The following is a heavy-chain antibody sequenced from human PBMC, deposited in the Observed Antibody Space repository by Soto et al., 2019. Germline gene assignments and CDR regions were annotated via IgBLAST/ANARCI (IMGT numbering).Heavy chain of an antibody. CDR1: GGSISSGGYY. V-gene: IGHV4-31*03. CDR2: IYYSGST. CDR3: ARALRDRTTLPGARFDY. D-gene: IGHD2-2*01. Sequence: QVQLQESGPGLVKPSQTLSLTCTVSGGSISSGGYYWSWIRQHPGKGLEWIGYIYYSGSTYYNPSLKSRVTISVDTSKNQFSLKLSSVTAADTAVYYCARALRDRTTLPGARFDYWGQGTLVTVSS. J-gene: IGHJ4*02.